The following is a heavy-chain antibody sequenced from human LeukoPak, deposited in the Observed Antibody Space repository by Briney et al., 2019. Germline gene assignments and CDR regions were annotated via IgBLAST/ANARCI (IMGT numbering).Heavy chain of an antibody. CDR1: GYTFTGYY. CDR2: INPNSGGT. J-gene: IGHJ4*02. CDR3: ARVYGWQAASGYCTFDY. V-gene: IGHV1-2*02. D-gene: IGHD2-8*01. Sequence: ASVKVSCKASGYTFTGYYMHWVRQAPGQGLEWMGWINPNSGGTNCAEEFQGRVTMTRDTSITTAYMELSRLRSDDTAVYYCARVYGWQAASGYCTFDYWGQGTLVTVSS.